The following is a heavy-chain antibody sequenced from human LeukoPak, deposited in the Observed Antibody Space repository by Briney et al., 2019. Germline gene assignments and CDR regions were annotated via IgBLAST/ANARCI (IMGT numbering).Heavy chain of an antibody. V-gene: IGHV3-30-3*01. D-gene: IGHD6-6*01. J-gene: IGHJ4*02. CDR2: ISYDGSNK. Sequence: GGSLRLSCVASGFTSDDFHDYAMHWVRQVPGKGLEWVAVISYDGSNKYYADSVKGRFTISRDNAKNSLYLQMNSLRAEDTAVYFCARVPNPLGSYSSSSYLSWGQGTLVTVSS. CDR3: ARVPNPLGSYSSSSYLS. CDR1: GFTSDDFHDYA.